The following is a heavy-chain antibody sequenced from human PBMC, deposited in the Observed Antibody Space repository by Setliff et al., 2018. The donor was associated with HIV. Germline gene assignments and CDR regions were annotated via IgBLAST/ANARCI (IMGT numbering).Heavy chain of an antibody. CDR3: AKGYYYDRVEGFDI. CDR1: GFTVNSNY. CDR2: ITGSGEST. J-gene: IGHJ3*02. V-gene: IGHV3-23*01. Sequence: PGGSLRLSCAASGFTVNSNYMSWVRQAPGKGLEWVSVITGSGESTYYADSVKGRFTISRDNSKNTLYLQMNSLRAEDTAIYYCAKGYYYDRVEGFDIWGQGTMVTVSS. D-gene: IGHD3-22*01.